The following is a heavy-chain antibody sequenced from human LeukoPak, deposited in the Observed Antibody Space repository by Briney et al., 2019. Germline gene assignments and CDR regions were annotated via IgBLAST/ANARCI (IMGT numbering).Heavy chain of an antibody. CDR3: ARDGGYSSSSASDY. V-gene: IGHV3-21*01. D-gene: IGHD6-6*01. CDR1: GCTFSSYS. Sequence: GGSLRLSCAASGCTFSSYSMNWVRQAPGKGLEWVSSISSSSSYIYYADSVKGRFTISRDNAKNSLYLQMNSLRAEDTAVYYCARDGGYSSSSASDYWGQGTLVTVSS. CDR2: ISSSSSYI. J-gene: IGHJ4*02.